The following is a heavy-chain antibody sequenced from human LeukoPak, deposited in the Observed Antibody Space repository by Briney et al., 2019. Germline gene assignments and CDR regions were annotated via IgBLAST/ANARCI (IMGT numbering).Heavy chain of an antibody. Sequence: SETLSLTCAVYGRSFSGYYWSWLRQPPGKGLEWIGKINNSGRTNYNPSLKGRVTISVDTSKKQFSLKLSSVTTADTAVSYRARVGASHSVSDYSGPGNLLTASS. CDR1: GRSFSGYY. CDR3: ARVGASHSVSDY. D-gene: IGHD1-26*01. V-gene: IGHV4-34*01. CDR2: INNSGRT. J-gene: IGHJ4*02.